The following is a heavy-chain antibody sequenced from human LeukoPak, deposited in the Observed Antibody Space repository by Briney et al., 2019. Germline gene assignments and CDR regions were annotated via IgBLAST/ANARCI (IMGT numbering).Heavy chain of an antibody. Sequence: GGSLRLSCAASGFTFSSYELNWVRQAPGKGLEWVSYISDSGSTIYYADSVKGRFTISRDNAKNSLYLQMNSLRAEDTAIYYCARPRSDLYGMDVWGQGTTVTVSS. CDR3: ARPRSDLYGMDV. CDR2: ISDSGSTI. CDR1: GFTFSSYE. J-gene: IGHJ6*02. V-gene: IGHV3-48*03.